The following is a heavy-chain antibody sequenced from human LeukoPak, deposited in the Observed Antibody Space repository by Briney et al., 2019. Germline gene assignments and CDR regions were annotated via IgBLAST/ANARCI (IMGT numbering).Heavy chain of an antibody. V-gene: IGHV3-23*01. CDR2: ISGSGDST. Sequence: PGGSLRLSCAASGFTFSSYAMSWVRQAPGKGLEWVSGISGSGDSTYYADSVKGRFTISRDNSKNTLSLQMNSLRAEDTTVYYCARDQYLIDYWGQGTLVTVSS. J-gene: IGHJ4*02. D-gene: IGHD2/OR15-2a*01. CDR3: ARDQYLIDY. CDR1: GFTFSSYA.